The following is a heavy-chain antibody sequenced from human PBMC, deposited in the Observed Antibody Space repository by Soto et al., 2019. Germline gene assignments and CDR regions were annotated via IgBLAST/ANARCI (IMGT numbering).Heavy chain of an antibody. J-gene: IGHJ6*02. CDR1: GGTSSSYA. CDR3: ARSQGSSTSLEIYYYYYYGMDV. D-gene: IGHD2-2*01. V-gene: IGHV1-69*01. CDR2: IIPISDTT. Sequence: QVQLVQSGAEVKKPGSSVKVSCKASGGTSSSYAISWVRQAPGQGLEWMGGIIPISDTTNYAQKFQGRVTMTADESTSTAYMELSSLRSEDTAVYYCARSQGSSTSLEIYYYYYYGMDVWGQGTTVTVSS.